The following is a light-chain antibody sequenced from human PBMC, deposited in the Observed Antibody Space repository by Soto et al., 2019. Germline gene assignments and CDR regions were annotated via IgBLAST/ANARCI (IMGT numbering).Light chain of an antibody. V-gene: IGLV2-14*03. CDR1: SSDVGTYNY. CDR3: SSYTSRSTPYV. Sequence: QSVLTQPASVSGSPGQSITISCTGTSSDVGTYNYLSWFQHHPGKAPKLLIYDVSKRPSGVSDRFSGAKSGTTASLTISGLQAEDEADYFCSSYTSRSTPYVFGTGTKLT. J-gene: IGLJ1*01. CDR2: DVS.